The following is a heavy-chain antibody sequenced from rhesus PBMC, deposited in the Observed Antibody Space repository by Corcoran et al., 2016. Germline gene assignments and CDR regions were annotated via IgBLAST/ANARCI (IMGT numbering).Heavy chain of an antibody. V-gene: IGHV4S9*01. CDR2: IYGDSAST. CDR3: AGGWEWYGY. D-gene: IGHD2-27*01. CDR1: GGSISDTYY. Sequence: QVQLQESGPGLVKPSETLSLTCAVSGGSISDTYYWNWIRQPPGKGLEGIGNIYGDSASTYYNPSLKSRVTISKDTSKNQVFLKLSSVTAADTAVYYCAGGWEWYGYWGQGVLVTVSS. J-gene: IGHJ4*01.